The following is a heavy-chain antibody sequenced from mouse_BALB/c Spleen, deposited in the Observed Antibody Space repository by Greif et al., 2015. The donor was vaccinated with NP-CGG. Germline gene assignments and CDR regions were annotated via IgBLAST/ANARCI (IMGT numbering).Heavy chain of an antibody. Sequence: QVQLKESGPGLVAPSQSLSITCTVSGFSLTSYGVHWVRQPPGKGLEWLGVIWAGGSTNYNSALMSRLSISKDNSKSQVFLKMNSLQTDDTAMYYCASVWENYAMDYWGQGTSVTVSS. CDR1: GFSLTSYG. D-gene: IGHD2-10*02. V-gene: IGHV2-9*02. J-gene: IGHJ4*01. CDR3: ASVWENYAMDY. CDR2: IWAGGST.